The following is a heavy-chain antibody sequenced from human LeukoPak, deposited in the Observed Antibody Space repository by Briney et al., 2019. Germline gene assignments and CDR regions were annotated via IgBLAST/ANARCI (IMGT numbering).Heavy chain of an antibody. D-gene: IGHD1-26*01. CDR2: INPNSGGT. CDR1: GYTFTGHF. CDR3: VPSGTYLYYFDY. Sequence: ASVKVSCKTSGYTFTGHFMYWVRQAPGQGLEWMGWINPNSGGTNYAQKFQGRVTMSRDTSTSTAYMELSRLRSDDTAVYYCVPSGTYLYYFDYWGQGTLVTVSS. V-gene: IGHV1-2*02. J-gene: IGHJ4*02.